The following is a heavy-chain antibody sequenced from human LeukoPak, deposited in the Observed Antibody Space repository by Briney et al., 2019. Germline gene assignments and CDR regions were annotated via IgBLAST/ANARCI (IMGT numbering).Heavy chain of an antibody. Sequence: GGSLRLSCAASGFTVSSNYMSWVRQAPGKGLEWVSVIYNSGSTYYADSVKGRFTISRDNSKNIVSLQMNNLRAEDTAVYYCARGRGLGVVSPYFDYWGQGTLVTVSS. CDR2: IYNSGST. V-gene: IGHV3-53*01. CDR3: ARGRGLGVVSPYFDY. J-gene: IGHJ4*02. CDR1: GFTVSSNY. D-gene: IGHD3-3*01.